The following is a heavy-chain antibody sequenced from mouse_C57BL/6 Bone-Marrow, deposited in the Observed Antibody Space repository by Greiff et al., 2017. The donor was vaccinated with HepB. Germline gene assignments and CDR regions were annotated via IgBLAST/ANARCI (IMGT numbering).Heavy chain of an antibody. CDR1: GFSLTSYG. V-gene: IGHV2-2*01. CDR3: ASYYGSSDYYAMGY. D-gene: IGHD1-1*01. J-gene: IGHJ4*01. Sequence: VQLQESGPGLVQPSQSLSITCTVSGFSLTSYGVHWVRQSPGKGLEWLGVIWSGGSTDYNAAFISRLSISKDNSKSQVFFKMNSLQADDTAIYYCASYYGSSDYYAMGYWGQGASVTVSS. CDR2: IWSGGST.